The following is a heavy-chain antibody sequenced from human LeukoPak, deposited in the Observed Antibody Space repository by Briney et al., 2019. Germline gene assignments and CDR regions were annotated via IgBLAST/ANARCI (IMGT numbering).Heavy chain of an antibody. CDR3: AKDRYSNYGNWFDP. D-gene: IGHD4-11*01. CDR2: ISGSGGTT. Sequence: GGSLRLSCVASGSNFSDYAMNWVRQAPGKGLEWVSAISGSGGTTHYADSVKGRFAISRDNSKNTLSLQMSHLRHEDTARYYCAKDRYSNYGNWFDPWGQGTQVTVFS. CDR1: GSNFSDYA. V-gene: IGHV3-23*01. J-gene: IGHJ5*02.